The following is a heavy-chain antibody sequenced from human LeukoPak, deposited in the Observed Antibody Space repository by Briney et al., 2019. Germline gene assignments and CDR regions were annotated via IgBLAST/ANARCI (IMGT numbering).Heavy chain of an antibody. V-gene: IGHV4-59*01. Sequence: SETLSLTCTVSGGSISNYYWSWIRQPPGKGLEWIGYIYYSGNTNYNPSLKSRVTISVDTSKNQFSLKLTSVTAADTAVYYCARQGSNFDYWGQGTLVTVSS. CDR1: GGSISNYY. J-gene: IGHJ4*02. D-gene: IGHD1-26*01. CDR3: ARQGSNFDY. CDR2: IYYSGNT.